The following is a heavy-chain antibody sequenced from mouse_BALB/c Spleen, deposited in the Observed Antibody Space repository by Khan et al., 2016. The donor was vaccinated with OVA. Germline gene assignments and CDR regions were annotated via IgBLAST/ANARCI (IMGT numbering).Heavy chain of an antibody. V-gene: IGHV2-2*02. CDR2: IWSAGST. Sequence: QVQLKQSGPGLVQPSQSLSITCTVSGFSLAKYSVYWIRQSPGKGLEWLGVIWSAGSTDYNAAFISRLTITKDNSRSQVFFKVNSLQPNDTAIYYGARRGYDYGRGALFAYWGQGTLVTVSA. CDR3: ARRGYDYGRGALFAY. D-gene: IGHD2-4*01. J-gene: IGHJ3*01. CDR1: GFSLAKYS.